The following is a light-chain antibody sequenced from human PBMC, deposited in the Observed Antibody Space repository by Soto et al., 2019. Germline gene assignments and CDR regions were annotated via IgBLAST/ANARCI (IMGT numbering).Light chain of an antibody. V-gene: IGKV3-20*01. CDR2: SAS. CDR1: KSVSSSY. J-gene: IGKJ1*01. CDR3: QQYGSSPPT. Sequence: EIVLTQSPGTLSLSPGERDTLSCRASKSVSSSYLAWYQQKPGQAPRLLIYSASSRATGIPDRFSGSGSGTDFTLTISRLEPEDFAVYYCQQYGSSPPTFGQGTKVDIK.